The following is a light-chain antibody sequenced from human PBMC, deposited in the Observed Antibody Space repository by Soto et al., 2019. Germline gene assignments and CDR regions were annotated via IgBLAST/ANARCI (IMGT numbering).Light chain of an antibody. Sequence: QSVLAQPPSASGTPGQRVAISCSGTSSNIGSNPVNWFQQLPGTAPKLLIYGSNQRPSGVPDRFSGSKSGTSASLAISGLQSEDEADYYCAAWDDNLFAPVFGGGTKLTVL. CDR3: AAWDDNLFAPV. J-gene: IGLJ2*01. CDR2: GSN. CDR1: SSNIGSNP. V-gene: IGLV1-44*01.